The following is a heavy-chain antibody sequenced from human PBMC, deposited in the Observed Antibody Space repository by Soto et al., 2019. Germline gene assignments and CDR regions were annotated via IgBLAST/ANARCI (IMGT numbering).Heavy chain of an antibody. Sequence: SETLSLTCTVSGGSISSYYWSWIRQPPGKGLEWIGYIYYSGSTNYNPSLKSRVTILVDTSKNQFSLKLSSVTAADTAVYYCARGGASRLGWFDPWGQGTLVTVSS. J-gene: IGHJ5*02. CDR3: ARGGASRLGWFDP. D-gene: IGHD6-19*01. CDR1: GGSISSYY. V-gene: IGHV4-59*01. CDR2: IYYSGST.